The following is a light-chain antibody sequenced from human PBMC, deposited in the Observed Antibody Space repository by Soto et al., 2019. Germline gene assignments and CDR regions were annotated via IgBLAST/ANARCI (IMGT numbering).Light chain of an antibody. CDR1: NIGGKS. J-gene: IGLJ1*01. Sequence: SYELTQPPSVSVAPGQTARITCGGDNIGGKSLHWYQQKPGQAPVLVVYDDADRPSGIPERFPGSNSGNTATLTISRVEAGDEADYYCQVWDNDSDHYVFGTGTKVTVL. V-gene: IGLV3-21*02. CDR3: QVWDNDSDHYV. CDR2: DDA.